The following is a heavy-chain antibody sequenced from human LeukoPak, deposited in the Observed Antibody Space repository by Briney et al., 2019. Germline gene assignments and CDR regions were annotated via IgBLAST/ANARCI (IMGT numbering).Heavy chain of an antibody. J-gene: IGHJ3*02. CDR3: ARDEGMITVAIGGFDI. CDR2: ISWNSGSI. Sequence: GGALRLSCAASGFTFDDYAMHWVRQAPGKGLEWVSGISWNSGSIGYADSVKGRFTISRDNAKNSLYLQMNSLRAEDTALYYCARDEGMITVAIGGFDIWGQGTMVTVS. V-gene: IGHV3-9*01. CDR1: GFTFDDYA. D-gene: IGHD3-16*01.